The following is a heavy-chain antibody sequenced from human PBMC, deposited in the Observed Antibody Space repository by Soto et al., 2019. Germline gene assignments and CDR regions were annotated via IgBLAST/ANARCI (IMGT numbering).Heavy chain of an antibody. Sequence: EAQLVESGGGLVQPGGSLRLSCAAFGFTLSSYEMDWVRQAPGKGLEWVSHISRSGSRIYYADSVKGRFTISRDNAKNSVYLQINSLRAEYTAIYYCARVYADYLIDAFDIWGQGTMVSVSS. J-gene: IGHJ3*02. CDR2: ISRSGSRI. V-gene: IGHV3-48*03. CDR3: ARVYADYLIDAFDI. D-gene: IGHD4-17*01. CDR1: GFTLSSYE.